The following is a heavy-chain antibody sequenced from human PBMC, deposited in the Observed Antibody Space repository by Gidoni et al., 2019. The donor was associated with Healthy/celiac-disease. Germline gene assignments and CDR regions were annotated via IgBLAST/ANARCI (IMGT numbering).Heavy chain of an antibody. Sequence: QLQLQESGPGLVKPSETLSLTCTVSGGSISSSSYYWGWIRQPPGKGLEWIGSIYYSGSTYYNPSLKSRVTISVDTSKNQFSLKLSSVTAADSAVYYCARQGSITGTTKTLNWFDPWGQGTLVTVSS. CDR1: GGSISSSSYY. J-gene: IGHJ5*02. CDR3: ARQGSITGTTKTLNWFDP. D-gene: IGHD1-7*01. V-gene: IGHV4-39*01. CDR2: IYYSGST.